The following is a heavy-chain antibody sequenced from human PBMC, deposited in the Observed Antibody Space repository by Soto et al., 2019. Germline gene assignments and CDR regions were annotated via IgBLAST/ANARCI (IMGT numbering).Heavy chain of an antibody. CDR1: GFTFDAYG. V-gene: IGHV3-20*04. J-gene: IGHJ4*02. D-gene: IGHD1-20*01. Sequence: EVQLVESGGGVVRTGGSLRLSCAASGFTFDAYGMSWVRQVPGKGLEWVSGISWNGGSTDNADSVKGRFTISRDNAKNSLYVQMNSLRAEDTAFYYCARGALGYNSFHDYWGQGTLVTVSS. CDR2: ISWNGGST. CDR3: ARGALGYNSFHDY.